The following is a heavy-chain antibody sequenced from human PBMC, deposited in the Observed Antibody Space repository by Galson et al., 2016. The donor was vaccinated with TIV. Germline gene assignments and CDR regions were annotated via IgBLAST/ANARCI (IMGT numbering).Heavy chain of an antibody. D-gene: IGHD4-17*01. CDR2: ISFDGNNQ. Sequence: SLRLSCAASGFIFSIYGMHWVRQAPGKGLEWVTLISFDGNNQYYADSVKGRVTSSRDNSKDTMYLHMNSLRTEDTAVYYCTKVGARGYGDYPYYLEYWGQGTLVTVSS. CDR3: TKVGARGYGDYPYYLEY. CDR1: GFIFSIYG. V-gene: IGHV3-30*18. J-gene: IGHJ4*02.